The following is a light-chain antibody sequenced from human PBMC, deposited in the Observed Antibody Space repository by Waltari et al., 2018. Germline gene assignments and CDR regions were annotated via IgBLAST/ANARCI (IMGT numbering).Light chain of an antibody. CDR1: SDSIASNY. CDR2: EDK. Sequence: FMLTQPPSVSESPGRTVTIPCTRTSDSIASNYVQWYQQRPVSAPTIVSYEDKQRPSGVPDRFSGSIDRSSNSASLTISGLKTEDEADYYCQSYDTSNLVFGGGTKLTVL. V-gene: IGLV6-57*04. J-gene: IGLJ3*02. CDR3: QSYDTSNLV.